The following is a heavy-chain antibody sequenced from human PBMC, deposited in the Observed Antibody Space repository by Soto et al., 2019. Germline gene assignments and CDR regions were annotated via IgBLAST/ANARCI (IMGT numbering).Heavy chain of an antibody. CDR2: IKQDGSEK. V-gene: IGHV3-7*01. D-gene: IGHD1-7*01. CDR3: ARDSSGYNWNYHRFDY. CDR1: GFTFSSYW. J-gene: IGHJ4*02. Sequence: GSLRLSCAASGFTFSSYWMRWARQAPGKGLEWVANIKQDGSEKYYVDSVKGRFTISRDNAKNSLYLQMNSLRAEDTAVYYCARDSSGYNWNYHRFDYWGQGTLVTVSS.